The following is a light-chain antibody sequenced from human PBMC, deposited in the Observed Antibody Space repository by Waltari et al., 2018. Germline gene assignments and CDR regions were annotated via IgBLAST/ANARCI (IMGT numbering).Light chain of an antibody. CDR1: SLRSYY. CDR2: GKN. CDR3: SSRDSRGNHLV. Sequence: SSELTQDPAVSVALGQTVRITCQGGSLRSYYASWYQQNPGQAPVLVIYGKNNRPSGNPDLFSCSSSGNTASLAITGAQAGEEADYYCSSRDSRGNHLVFGGGTMLTVL. J-gene: IGLJ3*02. V-gene: IGLV3-19*01.